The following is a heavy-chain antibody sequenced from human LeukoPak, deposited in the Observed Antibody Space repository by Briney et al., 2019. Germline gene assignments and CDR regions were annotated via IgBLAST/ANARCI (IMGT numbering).Heavy chain of an antibody. Sequence: GGSLRLSCAASGFTFSSYSMNWVRQAPGKGLEWVSSISSSSSYIYYADSVKGRFTISRDNAKNSLYLQMNSLRAEDTAVYYCARVKLSEWIQLWLLDYWGQGALVTVSS. V-gene: IGHV3-21*01. J-gene: IGHJ4*02. D-gene: IGHD5-18*01. CDR2: ISSSSSYI. CDR3: ARVKLSEWIQLWLLDY. CDR1: GFTFSSYS.